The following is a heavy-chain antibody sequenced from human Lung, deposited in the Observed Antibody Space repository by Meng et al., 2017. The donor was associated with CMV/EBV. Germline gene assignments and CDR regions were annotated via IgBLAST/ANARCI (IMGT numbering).Heavy chain of an antibody. J-gene: IGHJ5*02. CDR1: GGTFSSYA. V-gene: IGHV1-69*05. CDR3: SRGGSSSWSRRYNWFDP. Sequence: SVXVSXKASGGTFSSYAISWVRQAPGQGLGWMGGIIPIFGTANYAQKFQGRVTITTDESTSTAYMELSSLRSEDTAVYYRSRGGSSSWSRRYNWFDPWGQGTLVTVSS. CDR2: IIPIFGTA. D-gene: IGHD6-13*01.